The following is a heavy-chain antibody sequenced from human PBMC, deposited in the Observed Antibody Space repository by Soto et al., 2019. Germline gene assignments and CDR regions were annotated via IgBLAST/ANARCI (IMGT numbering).Heavy chain of an antibody. Sequence: PSETLSLTCTVSGGSLSNYYRNWIRQPPGKGLEWIGNVFYSGSTNYNPSLGSRVTISVDTSRNQFSLRLSSVTAADTAVYFCARDRDGRDYGVAGGWHYYMDVWGKGSTVTVSS. CDR1: GGSLSNYY. J-gene: IGHJ6*03. CDR2: VFYSGST. V-gene: IGHV4-59*01. D-gene: IGHD4-17*01. CDR3: ARDRDGRDYGVAGGWHYYMDV.